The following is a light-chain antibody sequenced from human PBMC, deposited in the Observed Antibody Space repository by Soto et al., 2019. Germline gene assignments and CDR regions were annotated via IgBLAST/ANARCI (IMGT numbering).Light chain of an antibody. CDR1: SSDVGGYNY. CDR3: SSYTSSSTPGV. Sequence: QSVLTQPASVSGSPGQSITISCTGTSSDVGGYNYVSWYQQHPGKAPKLMIYDVSNRPSGVSNRFSGSKSGNTASLTISGLQDEDEADDYCSSYTSSSTPGVFGGGTKLTVL. J-gene: IGLJ2*01. V-gene: IGLV2-14*01. CDR2: DVS.